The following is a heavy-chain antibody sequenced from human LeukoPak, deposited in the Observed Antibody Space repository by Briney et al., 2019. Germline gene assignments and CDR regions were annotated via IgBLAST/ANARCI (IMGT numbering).Heavy chain of an antibody. CDR3: ARLYSSSWYAFFQH. V-gene: IGHV3-30-3*01. CDR2: ISYDGSNK. CDR1: GFTFSSYA. J-gene: IGHJ1*01. Sequence: GGSLRLSCAASGFTFSSYAMHWVRQAPGKGLEWVAVISYDGSNKYYADSVKGRFTISRDNSKNTLYLQMNSLRAEDTAVYYCARLYSSSWYAFFQHWGRGTLVTVSS. D-gene: IGHD6-13*01.